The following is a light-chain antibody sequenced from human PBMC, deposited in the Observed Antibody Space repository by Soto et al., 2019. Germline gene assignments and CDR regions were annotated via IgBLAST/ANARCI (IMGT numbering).Light chain of an antibody. CDR1: QSVSSSY. CDR2: GAS. J-gene: IGKJ1*01. Sequence: EIVVTQSPGTLSLSPWERATLSCRASQSVSSSYLAWYQHKPGQAPRLLIYGASSRATGITDRFRGSGSGTDFTLTISRLEPEDCAVYYCHPYGSSSCTFGQGTKADVK. CDR3: HPYGSSSCT. V-gene: IGKV3-20*01.